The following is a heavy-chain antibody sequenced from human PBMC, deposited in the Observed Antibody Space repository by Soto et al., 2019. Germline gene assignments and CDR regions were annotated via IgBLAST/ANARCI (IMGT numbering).Heavy chain of an antibody. V-gene: IGHV3-30-3*01. J-gene: IGHJ6*02. CDR3: NSYCSSDSCNHYYYYGMDV. Sequence: GGSLRLSCAASGFTFSSYAMHWVRHAPGKGLEWVAVISYDGSNKYYADSVKGRFTISRDNSKNTLYLQMNSLRAEDTAVYYFNSYCSSDSCNHYYYYGMDVWGQRTTVTVSS. D-gene: IGHD2-2*01. CDR1: GFTFSSYA. CDR2: ISYDGSNK.